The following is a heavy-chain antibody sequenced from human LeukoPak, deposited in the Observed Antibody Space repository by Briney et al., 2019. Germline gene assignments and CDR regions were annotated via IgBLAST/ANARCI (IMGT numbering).Heavy chain of an antibody. Sequence: SETLSLTCTGSGSSISSYYWSWIRQPPGKGLEWIGYINYTGSTNYNPSLKSRVTISVDTSKNQFSLKLRSVTAADTAVYYCARHSSPKPFDPWGQGTLVTVSS. CDR1: GSSISSYY. CDR3: ARHSSPKPFDP. CDR2: INYTGST. J-gene: IGHJ5*02. V-gene: IGHV4-59*08. D-gene: IGHD3-10*01.